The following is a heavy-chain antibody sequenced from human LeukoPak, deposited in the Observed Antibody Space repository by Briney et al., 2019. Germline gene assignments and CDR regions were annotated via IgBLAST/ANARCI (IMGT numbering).Heavy chain of an antibody. CDR3: TLYNY. CDR1: GYSFTSQD. V-gene: IGHV1-3*03. D-gene: IGHD2-2*02. J-gene: IGHJ4*02. CDR2: INPGNGDT. Sequence: ASEKVSCKTSGYSFTSQDMHWVRQAPGQSLEWMGCINPGNGDTKYSQEFQGRVTTTRDTSATTAYMELSSLRSDDMAVYYCTLYNYWGQGTLVTVSS.